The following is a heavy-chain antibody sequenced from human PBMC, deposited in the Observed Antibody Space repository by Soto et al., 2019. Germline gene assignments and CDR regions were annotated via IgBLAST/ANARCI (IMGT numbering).Heavy chain of an antibody. CDR1: GGSISSGDYY. Sequence: QVQLQESGPGLVKPSQTLSLTCTVSGGSISSGDYYWSWIRQPPGKGLEWIGYIYYSRSTFYNPSLKSRVTISVDTSKNQFSLKLSSVTAADTAVYYAACGNSGYYYGMDVWGQGTTVTVSS. V-gene: IGHV4-30-4*01. CDR3: ACGNSGYYYGMDV. D-gene: IGHD2-21*02. CDR2: IYYSRST. J-gene: IGHJ6*02.